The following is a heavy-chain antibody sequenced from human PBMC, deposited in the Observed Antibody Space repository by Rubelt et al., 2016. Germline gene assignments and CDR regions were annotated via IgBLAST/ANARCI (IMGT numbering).Heavy chain of an antibody. CDR3: ARANHGDYEDY. CDR1: GYTFTNYG. V-gene: IGHV1-3*01. J-gene: IGHJ4*02. D-gene: IGHD4-17*01. Sequence: QVQLVQSGAEVKKPGASVKVSCKASGYTFTNYGMHWVRQAPGQRLEWMGWIEAGNGDAKYSQKLKDRVSITRDAAGNTAYMERSSLRAGDTAVYYCARANHGDYEDYWGQGTLVTVSS. CDR2: IEAGNGDA.